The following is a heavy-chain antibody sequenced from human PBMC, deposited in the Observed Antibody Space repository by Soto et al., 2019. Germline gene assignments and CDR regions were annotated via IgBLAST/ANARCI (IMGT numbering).Heavy chain of an antibody. CDR1: GFTFSSYS. CDR3: TRDPGTGYYDSSGYYYD. D-gene: IGHD3-22*01. Sequence: GGSLRLSCAASGFTFSSYSMNWVRQAPGQGLEWVSSISSGSSYIYYADSVKGRFTISRDNAKNSLYLQMNSLRAEDTAVYYCTRDPGTGYYDSSGYYYDWGQGTLVTVSS. CDR2: ISSGSSYI. V-gene: IGHV3-21*01. J-gene: IGHJ4*02.